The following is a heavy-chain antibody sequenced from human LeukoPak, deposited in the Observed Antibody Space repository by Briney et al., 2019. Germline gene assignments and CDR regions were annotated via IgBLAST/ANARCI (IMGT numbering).Heavy chain of an antibody. J-gene: IGHJ3*02. CDR2: IYYSGST. CDR3: ARPRRDGYNSYAFDI. V-gene: IGHV4-59*01. Sequence: SETLSLTCTVSGGSISSYYWSWIRQPPGKGLEWIGYIYYSGSTNYNPSLKSRVTISVDTSKNQFSLKLSSVTAADTAVYYCARPRRDGYNSYAFDIWGQGTMVTVSS. D-gene: IGHD5-24*01. CDR1: GGSISSYY.